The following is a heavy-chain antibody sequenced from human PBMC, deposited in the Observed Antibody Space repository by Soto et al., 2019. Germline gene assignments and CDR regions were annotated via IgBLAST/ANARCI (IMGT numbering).Heavy chain of an antibody. D-gene: IGHD2-21*02. CDR3: AKDAIVVVTAIPHHFDY. CDR1: GFTFSSYG. J-gene: IGHJ4*02. CDR2: ISRDGSKK. V-gene: IGHV3-30*18. Sequence: QVQLVESGGGVVQPGRSLRLSCAASGFTFSSYGIHWVRQAPGKGLEWVALISRDGSKKYFADSVKGRFTISRDNSKNTLYLQMDSLRAEDTAVYYCAKDAIVVVTAIPHHFDYWGQGTLVTVSS.